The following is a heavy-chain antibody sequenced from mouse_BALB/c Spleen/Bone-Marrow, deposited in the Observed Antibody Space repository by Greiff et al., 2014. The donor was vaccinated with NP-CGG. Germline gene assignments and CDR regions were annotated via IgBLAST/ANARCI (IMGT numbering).Heavy chain of an antibody. CDR1: GFTFSSYG. CDR3: ARDGYYVFYAMDY. D-gene: IGHD2-3*01. V-gene: IGHV5-6-3*01. Sequence: EVQLVESGGGLVQPGGSLKLSCAASGFTFSSYGMSWVRQTPDKRLELVATINSNGGSTYYPDSVKGRFTISRDNAKNTLYLQMSNLKSEDTAMYYCARDGYYVFYAMDYWGQGTSVTVSS. CDR2: INSNGGST. J-gene: IGHJ4*01.